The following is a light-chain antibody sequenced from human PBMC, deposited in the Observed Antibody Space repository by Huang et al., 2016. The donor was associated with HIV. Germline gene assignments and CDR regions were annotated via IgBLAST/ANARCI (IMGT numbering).Light chain of an antibody. CDR2: GAS. Sequence: EIVLTHSPGTLSLSPGERATLSSRASQIIRSSSLAWYQQNPGHTPRLLIFGASNRAPAIPDRFSGSGSATDFTLTISRLEPEDFAVYYCQQYGSSPLTFGGGTKVEIK. J-gene: IGKJ4*01. CDR3: QQYGSSPLT. CDR1: QIIRSSS. V-gene: IGKV3-20*01.